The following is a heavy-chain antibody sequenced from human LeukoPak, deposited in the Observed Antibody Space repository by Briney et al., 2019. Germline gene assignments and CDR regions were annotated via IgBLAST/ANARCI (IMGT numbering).Heavy chain of an antibody. D-gene: IGHD1-14*01. CDR1: GFTVSSNY. CDR2: IYSGGST. CDR3: ASAPAGPHDAFDI. V-gene: IGHV3-53*01. Sequence: GGSLRLSCAASGFTVSSNYMSWVRQAPGKGLEWVSVIYSGGSTYYADSVKGRFTISRDNSKNTLYLQMNSLRAEDTAVYYCASAPAGPHDAFDIWGQGTMVTVSS. J-gene: IGHJ3*02.